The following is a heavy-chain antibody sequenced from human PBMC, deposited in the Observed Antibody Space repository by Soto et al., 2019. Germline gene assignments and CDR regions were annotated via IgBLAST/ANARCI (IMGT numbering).Heavy chain of an antibody. D-gene: IGHD6-19*01. CDR2: VSHDGRNT. V-gene: IGHV3-30*18. Sequence: VQLVESGGGVVQPGRSLRLSCAASGFTFSDHAMHWVRQAPGKGLEWVAVVSHDGRNTQYADSVNGRFTISRDSSKNTVSLEMTSLRAEDTAVYYCAKGGRQWLVTSDFNYWGQGALVTVSS. J-gene: IGHJ4*02. CDR1: GFTFSDHA. CDR3: AKGGRQWLVTSDFNY.